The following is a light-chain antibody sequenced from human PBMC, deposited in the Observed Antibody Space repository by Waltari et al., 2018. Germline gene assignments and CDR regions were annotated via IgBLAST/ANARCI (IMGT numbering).Light chain of an antibody. J-gene: IGKJ2*01. CDR1: QSVSRH. Sequence: EIVMTQSPATLSVSPGERATLSCRASQSVSRHLAWYQQQPGQAPRLLIYGASTRATGIPARFSGSGSGTEFTLTISSMQSEDFAVYDCQQYNNWPKTFGQGTKLEIK. CDR3: QQYNNWPKT. V-gene: IGKV3-15*01. CDR2: GAS.